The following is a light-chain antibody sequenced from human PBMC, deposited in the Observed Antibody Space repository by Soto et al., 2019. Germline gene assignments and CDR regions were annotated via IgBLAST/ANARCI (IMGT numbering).Light chain of an antibody. J-gene: IGLJ1*01. V-gene: IGLV1-40*01. Sequence: QAVVTQPPSVSGAPGQRVTISCTGSSSNIGAGYDVHWYQQVPGTAPKLLIYAKSNRPSGVPDRFSGSKSGTSASLAITGLQAEDEADYYCQSYDSLSDSHVFGSGTKLTVL. CDR3: QSYDSLSDSHV. CDR2: AKS. CDR1: SSNIGAGYD.